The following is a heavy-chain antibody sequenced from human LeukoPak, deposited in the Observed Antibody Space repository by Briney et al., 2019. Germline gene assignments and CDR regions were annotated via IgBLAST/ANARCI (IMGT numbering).Heavy chain of an antibody. V-gene: IGHV3-48*01. J-gene: IGHJ5*01. CDR3: AKGSPRGGFDS. CDR2: ISSSSRTI. CDR1: DLTFSTFT. Sequence: PGGSLRLTCAASDLTFSTFTMHWVRQAPGKGLEWLSSISSSSRTINYADSVHGRFTVSRDNANSSLFLQMNELRREDTAVYYCAKGSPRGGFDSWGQGTLVTVSS. D-gene: IGHD1-14*01.